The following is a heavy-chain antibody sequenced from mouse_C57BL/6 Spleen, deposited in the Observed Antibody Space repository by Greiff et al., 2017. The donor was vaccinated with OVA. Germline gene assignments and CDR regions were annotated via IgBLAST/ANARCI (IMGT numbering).Heavy chain of an antibody. Sequence: QVQLQQSGAELVKPGASVKISCKASGYAFSSYWMNWVKQRPGKGLEWIGQIYPGDGDTNYNGKFKGQATLTADKSSSTAYMQLSSLTSEESAVYFWARKGKVAGIMDYWGQGTSVTVSS. V-gene: IGHV1-80*01. CDR1: GYAFSSYW. D-gene: IGHD3-1*01. J-gene: IGHJ4*01. CDR3: ARKGKVAGIMDY. CDR2: IYPGDGDT.